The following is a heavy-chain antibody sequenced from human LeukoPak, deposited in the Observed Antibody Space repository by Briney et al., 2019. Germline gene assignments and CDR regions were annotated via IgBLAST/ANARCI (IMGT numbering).Heavy chain of an antibody. J-gene: IGHJ4*02. CDR3: AKDIPRDCSGGSCYRSFDY. CDR2: ISWDSGSI. D-gene: IGHD2-15*01. CDR1: GFTFDDYA. Sequence: GGSLRLSCAASGFTFDDYAMHWVRQAPGKGLEWVSVISWDSGSIGYADSVKGRFTISRDNAKNSLYLQMNSLRAEDTALYYCAKDIPRDCSGGSCYRSFDYWGQGTLVTVSS. V-gene: IGHV3-9*01.